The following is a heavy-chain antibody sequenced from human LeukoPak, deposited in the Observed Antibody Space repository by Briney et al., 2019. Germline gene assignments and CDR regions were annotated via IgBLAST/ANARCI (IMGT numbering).Heavy chain of an antibody. Sequence: RESGPPLVIPIRTLTLRSTFSGFSLITSGMCVSWIRQPPGKALEWLALIDWNDDKYYSTSLKTRLTISKDTFKNQVVLTMTNMDPVDTATYYCARIRAYDDYYFDYWGQGTLVTVSS. J-gene: IGHJ4*02. CDR1: GFSLITSGMC. CDR2: IDWNDDK. CDR3: ARIRAYDDYYFDY. V-gene: IGHV2-70*01. D-gene: IGHD4-17*01.